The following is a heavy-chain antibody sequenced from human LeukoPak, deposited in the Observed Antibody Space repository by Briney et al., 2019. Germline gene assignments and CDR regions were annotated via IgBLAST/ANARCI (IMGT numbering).Heavy chain of an antibody. J-gene: IGHJ4*02. CDR2: IYTGGST. D-gene: IGHD3-10*01. CDR1: GFTVSSNY. CDR3: ASTRFGELLSTPSTPK. V-gene: IGHV3-66*01. Sequence: PGGSLRLSCAASGFTVSSNYMSWVRQAPGKGLEWVSVIYTGGSTYYADSVKDRFTISRDNSKNTLYLQMNSLRAEDTAVYYCASTRFGELLSTPSTPKWGQGTLVTVSS.